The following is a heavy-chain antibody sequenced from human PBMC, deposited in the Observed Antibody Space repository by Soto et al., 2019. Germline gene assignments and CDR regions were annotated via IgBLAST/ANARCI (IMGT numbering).Heavy chain of an antibody. Sequence: EVQLLESGGGLVQPGGSLRLSCAASGFTFSSYAMSWVRQAPGKGLEWVSAISGSGGSTYYADSVKGRFTISRDNSKNRLYMKMNSLRAEDTAVYYCAKDIRSGVRGAPADYWGQGTLVTVSS. V-gene: IGHV3-23*01. D-gene: IGHD3-10*01. CDR1: GFTFSSYA. CDR3: AKDIRSGVRGAPADY. CDR2: ISGSGGST. J-gene: IGHJ4*02.